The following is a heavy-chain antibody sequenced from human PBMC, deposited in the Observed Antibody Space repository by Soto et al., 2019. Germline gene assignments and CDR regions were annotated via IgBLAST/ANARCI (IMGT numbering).Heavy chain of an antibody. V-gene: IGHV4-30-2*01. Sequence: SETLSLTCAVSGGSISSGGYSWSWIRQPPGKGLEWIGYIYHSGSTYYNPSLKSRVTISVDRSKNQFSLKLSSVTAAATAAYSCARAIYSYASGCCIAGIESWGKGNLVT. CDR3: ARAIYSYASGCCIAGIES. J-gene: IGHJ5*01. D-gene: IGHD3-10*01. CDR1: GGSISSGGYS. CDR2: IYHSGST.